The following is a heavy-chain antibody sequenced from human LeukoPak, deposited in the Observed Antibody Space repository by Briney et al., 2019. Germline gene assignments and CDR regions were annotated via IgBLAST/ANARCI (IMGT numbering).Heavy chain of an antibody. CDR1: GFTVSSNY. D-gene: IGHD3-10*01. V-gene: IGHV3-53*01. CDR2: IYSGGRT. J-gene: IGHJ4*02. Sequence: PGGSLRLSCAASGFTVSSNYVSWVRQAPGKGLEWVSVIYSGGRTYYADSVKGRFTISRDNSKNTLYLQMNSLRAEDTAVYFCARAGAYGSGSYRAYYFDYWGQGTLVTVSS. CDR3: ARAGAYGSGSYRAYYFDY.